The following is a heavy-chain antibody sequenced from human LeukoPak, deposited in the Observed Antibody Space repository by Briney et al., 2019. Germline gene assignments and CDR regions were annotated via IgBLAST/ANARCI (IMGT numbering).Heavy chain of an antibody. D-gene: IGHD4-17*01. CDR3: ARHDYASPLIYFDY. Sequence: PSETLSLTCTVSGGSISSYYWSWIRQPPGKGLEWIGYIYYSGSTNYNPSLKSRVTISVDTSKNQFSLKLSSVTAADTAVYHCARHDYASPLIYFDYWGQGTLVTVSS. V-gene: IGHV4-59*12. J-gene: IGHJ4*02. CDR2: IYYSGST. CDR1: GGSISSYY.